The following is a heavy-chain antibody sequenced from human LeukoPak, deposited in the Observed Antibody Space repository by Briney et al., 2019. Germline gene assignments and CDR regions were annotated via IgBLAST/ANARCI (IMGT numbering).Heavy chain of an antibody. Sequence: SETLSLTCSVSGDSVSSGNSYWSWIRQPPGKGLEWIGYLSYSGSTSYNPSLKSRVTISVDTSKNQFSLKLSSVTAADTAVYYCARGYGYSSGQAFDYWGQGTLVTVSS. J-gene: IGHJ4*02. V-gene: IGHV4-61*01. CDR2: LSYSGST. CDR3: ARGYGYSSGQAFDY. CDR1: GDSVSSGNSY. D-gene: IGHD6-19*01.